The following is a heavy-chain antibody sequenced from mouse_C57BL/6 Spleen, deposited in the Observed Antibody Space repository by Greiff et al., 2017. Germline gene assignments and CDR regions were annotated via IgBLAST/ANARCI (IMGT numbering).Heavy chain of an antibody. CDR1: GYAFSSSW. CDR3: ARDYGVAY. CDR2: IYPGDGDT. V-gene: IGHV1-82*01. Sequence: VQLQQSGPELVKPGASVKISCKASGYAFSSSWMNWVKQRPGKGLEWIGRIYPGDGDTNYNGKFKGKATLTADKSSSTAYMQLSSLTSEDSVVYFCARDYGVAYWGQGTLVTVSA. D-gene: IGHD1-1*01. J-gene: IGHJ3*01.